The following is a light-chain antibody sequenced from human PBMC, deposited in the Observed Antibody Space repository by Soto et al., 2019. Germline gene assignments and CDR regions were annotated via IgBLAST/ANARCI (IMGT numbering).Light chain of an antibody. V-gene: IGKV3-15*01. CDR2: GAS. CDR1: QSVSTN. CDR3: QHYNKWPPWP. J-gene: IGKJ1*01. Sequence: MKPAPTPIAVFPREGGTLSCSASQSVSTNVAWYQQKPGQAPRLLIYGASIRATTTPAKFSGSGSGTEFTLTISSLQSEDFAVYYCQHYNKWPPWPFGQGSKV.